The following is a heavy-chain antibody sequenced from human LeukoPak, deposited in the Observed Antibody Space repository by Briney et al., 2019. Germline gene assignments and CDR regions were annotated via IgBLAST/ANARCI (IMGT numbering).Heavy chain of an antibody. J-gene: IGHJ4*02. CDR1: GGSFSGYY. CDR3: ARQGHYGVLDY. V-gene: IGHV4-34*01. D-gene: IGHD4-17*01. Sequence: SETLSLTCAVYGGSFSGYYRSWIRQPPGKGLGWIGEINHSGSTNYNPSLKSRVTTSVDTSKNQFSLKLSSVTAADTAVYYCARQGHYGVLDYWGQGTLVTVSS. CDR2: INHSGST.